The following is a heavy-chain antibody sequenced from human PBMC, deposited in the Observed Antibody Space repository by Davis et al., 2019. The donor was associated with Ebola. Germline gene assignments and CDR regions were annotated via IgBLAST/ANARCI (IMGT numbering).Heavy chain of an antibody. D-gene: IGHD6-13*01. CDR2: ISGSGGST. Sequence: GESLKIYCAASGFTFSSYAMSWVRQAPGKGLEWVSAISGSGGSTYYADSVKGRFTISRDNSKNTLYLQMNSLRAEDTAVYYCARGWQQYDYWGQGTLVTVSS. V-gene: IGHV3-23*01. CDR1: GFTFSSYA. J-gene: IGHJ4*02. CDR3: ARGWQQYDY.